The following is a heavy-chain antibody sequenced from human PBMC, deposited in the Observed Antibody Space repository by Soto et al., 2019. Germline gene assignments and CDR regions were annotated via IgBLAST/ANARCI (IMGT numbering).Heavy chain of an antibody. Sequence: SETLSLTCAVYGGSFSGYYWSWIRQPPGKGLEWIGEINHSGSTNYNPSLKSRVTISVDTSKNQFSLKLSSVTAADTAVYYCARGDYYDSSGYYINWGQGTLVTVSS. CDR2: INHSGST. CDR3: ARGDYYDSSGYYIN. J-gene: IGHJ4*02. D-gene: IGHD3-22*01. V-gene: IGHV4-34*01. CDR1: GGSFSGYY.